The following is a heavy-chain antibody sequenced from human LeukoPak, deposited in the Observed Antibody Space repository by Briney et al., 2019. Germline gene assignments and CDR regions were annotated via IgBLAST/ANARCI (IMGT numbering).Heavy chain of an antibody. D-gene: IGHD3-3*01. J-gene: IGHJ6*03. CDR2: IYPGDSDT. CDR1: GSSFTSYW. CDR3: ARHHTIFGVVNQYYYYYYMDV. V-gene: IGHV5-51*01. Sequence: GESLQISCQGSGSSFTSYWIGWVRQLPGKGLEWMGIIYPGDSDTRYSPSFQGQVTISADKSISTAYLQWSSLKASDTAMYYCARHHTIFGVVNQYYYYYYMDVWGKGTTVTVSS.